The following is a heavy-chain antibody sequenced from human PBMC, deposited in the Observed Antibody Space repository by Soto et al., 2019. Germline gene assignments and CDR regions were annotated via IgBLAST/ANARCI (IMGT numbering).Heavy chain of an antibody. J-gene: IGHJ4*02. CDR1: GFTFSSYA. Sequence: GGSLRLSCAASGFTFSSYAMSWVRQAPGKGLEWVSAISGSGGSTYYADSVKDRFTISRDNSKNTLYLQMNSLRDEDTAVYYCAAGWGLSFDYWGQGTLVTVSS. CDR3: AAGWGLSFDY. D-gene: IGHD3-10*01. CDR2: ISGSGGST. V-gene: IGHV3-23*01.